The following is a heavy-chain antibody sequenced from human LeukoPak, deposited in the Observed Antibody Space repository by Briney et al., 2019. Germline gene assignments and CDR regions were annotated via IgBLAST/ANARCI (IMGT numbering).Heavy chain of an antibody. CDR3: AKDGAKVTAIRDAFDI. V-gene: IGHV3-23*01. D-gene: IGHD2-21*02. J-gene: IGHJ3*02. CDR2: ISGSGGST. CDR1: GFTFSSYA. Sequence: PGGSLRLSCAASGFTFSSYAMSWVRQAPGKGLEWVSAISGSGGSTYYADSVKGRITISRDNSKNTLYLQMNSLRAEDTAVYYCAKDGAKVTAIRDAFDIWGQGTMVTVSS.